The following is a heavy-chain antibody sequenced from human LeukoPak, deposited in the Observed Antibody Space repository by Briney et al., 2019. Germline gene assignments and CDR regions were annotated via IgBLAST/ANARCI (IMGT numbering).Heavy chain of an antibody. Sequence: GGSLRLSCAASGFTFSSYEMNWVRQAPGRGLEWVSYISSSGTIIYYADSVKGRFTISRDNAKNSLYLQINSLRAEDTAVCYCARERAGEDAFDIWGQGTMVTVSS. J-gene: IGHJ3*02. CDR2: ISSSGTII. V-gene: IGHV3-48*03. D-gene: IGHD7-27*01. CDR1: GFTFSSYE. CDR3: ARERAGEDAFDI.